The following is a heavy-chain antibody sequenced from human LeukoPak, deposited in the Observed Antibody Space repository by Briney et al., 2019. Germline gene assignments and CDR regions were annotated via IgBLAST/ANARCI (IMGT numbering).Heavy chain of an antibody. CDR3: ARQGDYADY. V-gene: IGHV4-39*01. J-gene: IGHJ4*02. CDR2: IYYSGTT. Sequence: SETLSLTCTVSGGSISSSHYYWGWIRQPPGKGLEWIGTIYYSGTTYYNPSLESRVTISEDTSKNQFSLKLNSVTAADTAVYYCARQGDYADYWGQGTLVTVSS. CDR1: GGSISSSHYY. D-gene: IGHD4-17*01.